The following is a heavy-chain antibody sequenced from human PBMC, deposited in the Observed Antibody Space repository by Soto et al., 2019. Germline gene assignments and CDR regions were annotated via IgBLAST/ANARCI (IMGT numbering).Heavy chain of an antibody. Sequence: PGGSLRLSCAASGFTLRSYNMNWVRQAPGKGLECVSYISSSSGPIYYADSVKGRFTVSRDTAKNSLYPQTNSLRDEDTAVYYCARPGYSGSYAYWGQGTLVTVSS. CDR1: GFTLRSYN. J-gene: IGHJ4*02. D-gene: IGHD1-26*01. V-gene: IGHV3-48*02. CDR2: ISSSSGPI. CDR3: ARPGYSGSYAY.